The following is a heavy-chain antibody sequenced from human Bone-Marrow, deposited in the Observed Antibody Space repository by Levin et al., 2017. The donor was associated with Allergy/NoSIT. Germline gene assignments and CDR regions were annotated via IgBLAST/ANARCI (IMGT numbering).Heavy chain of an antibody. CDR3: ARIQTQGGYSYGADY. V-gene: IGHV3-21*01. J-gene: IGHJ4*02. D-gene: IGHD5-18*01. CDR2: ISSSSSYI. CDR1: GFTFSSYS. Sequence: PGGSLRLSCAASGFTFSSYSMNWVRQAPGKGLEWVSSISSSSSYIYYADSVKGRFTISRDNAKNSLYLQMNSLRAEDTAVYYCARIQTQGGYSYGADYWGQGTLVTVSS.